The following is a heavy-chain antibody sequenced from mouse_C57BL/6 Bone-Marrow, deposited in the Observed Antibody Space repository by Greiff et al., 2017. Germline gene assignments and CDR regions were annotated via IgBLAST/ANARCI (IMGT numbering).Heavy chain of an antibody. J-gene: IGHJ2*01. D-gene: IGHD1-1*01. V-gene: IGHV1-55*01. CDR3: AREGYGSNYFDY. CDR2: IYPGSGST. CDR1: GYTFTSYW. Sequence: QVQLQQPGAELVKPGASVKMSCKASGYTFTSYWITWVKQRPGQGLAWIGDIYPGSGSTNYNEKFKSKATLTVDTSSSTAYMQLSSLTSEDSAVYYGAREGYGSNYFDYWGQGTTLTVSS.